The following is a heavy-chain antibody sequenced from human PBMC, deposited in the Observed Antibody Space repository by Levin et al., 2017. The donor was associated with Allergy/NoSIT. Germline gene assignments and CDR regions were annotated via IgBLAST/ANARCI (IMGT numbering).Heavy chain of an antibody. CDR1: GYSFNGYY. D-gene: IGHD3-3*01. Sequence: GESLKISCKASGYSFNGYYMHWVRQAPGQGLEWMGWINPNSGGTNYAQKFQGRVTMTRDTSISTAYMELSRLKSDDTAVYYCAKSITIFGVVDAGGYYYYGMGVWGQGTTVTVSS. CDR2: INPNSGGT. J-gene: IGHJ6*02. CDR3: AKSITIFGVVDAGGYYYYGMGV. V-gene: IGHV1-2*02.